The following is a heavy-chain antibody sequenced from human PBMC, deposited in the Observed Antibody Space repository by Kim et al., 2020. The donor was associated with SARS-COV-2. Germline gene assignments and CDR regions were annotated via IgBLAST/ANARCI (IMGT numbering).Heavy chain of an antibody. V-gene: IGHV4-59*13. CDR2: TFSSGSA. Sequence: SETLSLTCIVSGGYLGSYYWTWIRQPPGKGLEWIGYTFSSGSAKFNPSLTGRVVISTDTPKNQFFLNLTSVTAADTAVYFCARGNVVTSLDSWGRGILVTVYS. J-gene: IGHJ4*02. CDR3: ARGNVVTSLDS. D-gene: IGHD1-1*01. CDR1: GGYLGSYY.